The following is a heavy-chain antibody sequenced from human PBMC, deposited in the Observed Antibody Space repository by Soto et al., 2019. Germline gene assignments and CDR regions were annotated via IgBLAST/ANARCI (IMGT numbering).Heavy chain of an antibody. V-gene: IGHV3-30*18. Sequence: PGGSLRLSCAASGFTFSSYGMHWVRQAPGKGLEWVAVISYDGSNKYYADSVKGRFTISRDNSKNTLYLQLNSLRAEDTAVFYCAKYFEYSSPLSYYLYTMDVWGQGTTVTVSS. CDR2: ISYDGSNK. J-gene: IGHJ6*02. D-gene: IGHD6-6*01. CDR1: GFTFSSYG. CDR3: AKYFEYSSPLSYYLYTMDV.